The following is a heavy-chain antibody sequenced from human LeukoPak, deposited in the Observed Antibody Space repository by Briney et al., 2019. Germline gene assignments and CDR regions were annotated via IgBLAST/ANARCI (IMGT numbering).Heavy chain of an antibody. Sequence: ASVKVSCKASGGTFSSHAISWVRQAPGQGLEWMGGIIPIFGTANYAQKFQGRVTITADESTSTAYMELSSLRSEDTAVYYCARGAAARPPYYYYYMDVWGKGTTVTVSS. CDR2: IIPIFGTA. V-gene: IGHV1-69*01. D-gene: IGHD6-6*01. J-gene: IGHJ6*03. CDR1: GGTFSSHA. CDR3: ARGAAARPPYYYYYMDV.